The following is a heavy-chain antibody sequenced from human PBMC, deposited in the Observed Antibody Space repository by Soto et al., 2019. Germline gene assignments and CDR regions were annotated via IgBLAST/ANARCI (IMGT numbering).Heavy chain of an antibody. CDR1: GFTFSTYG. D-gene: IGHD3-3*01. V-gene: IGHV3-30*18. CDR3: AKDQGWGRLLAYGMDV. J-gene: IGHJ6*02. Sequence: QVQLVESGGGVVQPGRSLRLSCAASGFTFSTYGMHWVRQAPGKGLEWVAVISSDGRNTYYADSVKGRFTISRDNSKTTLYLQINSLKTEDTAAYYCAKDQGWGRLLAYGMDVWGQGTTVTVSS. CDR2: ISSDGRNT.